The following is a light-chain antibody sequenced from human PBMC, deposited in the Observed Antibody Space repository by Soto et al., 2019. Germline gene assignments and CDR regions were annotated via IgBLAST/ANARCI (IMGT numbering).Light chain of an antibody. CDR1: QTISSS. CDR3: QHYNSYSEA. J-gene: IGKJ1*01. Sequence: DIQMTQSPSTLSASVGDRVTITCRASQTISSSLAWYQQKPGKAPKLLIYGASSLERGVPSRFSGSGSGTDFTLTISSLQPDDFATYYCQHYNSYSEAFGQGTKVDIK. V-gene: IGKV1-5*01. CDR2: GAS.